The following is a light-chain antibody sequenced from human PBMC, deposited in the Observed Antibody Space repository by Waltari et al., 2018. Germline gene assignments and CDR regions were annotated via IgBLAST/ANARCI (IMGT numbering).Light chain of an antibody. CDR3: QQYDNWLGT. CDR2: AAS. CDR1: QSIRSN. J-gene: IGKJ1*01. V-gene: IGKV3-15*01. Sequence: EIVMTQSPDTLSVFPGERATLSCRASQSIRSNLAWYQHKPGQAPRLLIYAASTRATAIPARFSGSGSGTEFTLTISSLQSEDFAVYFCQQYDNWLGTFGPGTKVEIK.